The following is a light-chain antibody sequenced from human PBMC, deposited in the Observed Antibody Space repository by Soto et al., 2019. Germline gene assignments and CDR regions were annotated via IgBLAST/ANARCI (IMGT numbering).Light chain of an antibody. CDR1: SSNIETNT. J-gene: IGLJ3*02. CDR2: SNS. Sequence: QSLLTQPPSASGTPGQRVTIFCSGSSSNIETNTVNWYQQLPGTAPKILIYSNSQRPSGVPDRFSGSKSGTSASLTISGLQSEDEADYFCAAWGDRLNTWGVGGGTQLTVL. CDR3: AAWGDRLNTWG. V-gene: IGLV1-44*01.